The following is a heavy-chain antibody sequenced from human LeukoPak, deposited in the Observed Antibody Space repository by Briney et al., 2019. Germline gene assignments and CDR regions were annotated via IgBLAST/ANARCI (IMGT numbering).Heavy chain of an antibody. Sequence: SETLSLTCTVSGDSISSYYWSWIRQPPGKGLEWIGYVHYSGSSAYIPSLKSRVTMSVDTSKNQFSLSLTSVTAADTALYYCARWYCSNNLCFHMDVWGKGTTVTVSS. CDR3: ARWYCSNNLCFHMDV. D-gene: IGHD2-8*01. CDR2: VHYSGSS. J-gene: IGHJ6*03. V-gene: IGHV4-59*08. CDR1: GDSISSYY.